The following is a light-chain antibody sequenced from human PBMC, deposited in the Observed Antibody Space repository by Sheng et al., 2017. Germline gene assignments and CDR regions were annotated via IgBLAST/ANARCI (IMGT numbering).Light chain of an antibody. CDR1: QSVGNW. CDR2: KTS. Sequence: DIQMTQSPSTLSASVGDRVTITCRASQSVGNWLAWYQQKPGKAPKLLIYKTSSLETGVPSRFSGSGSGTEFTLTVSSLQPDDFATYYCQQYESFSWTFGQGTKVEV. V-gene: IGKV1-5*03. CDR3: QQYESFSWT. J-gene: IGKJ1*01.